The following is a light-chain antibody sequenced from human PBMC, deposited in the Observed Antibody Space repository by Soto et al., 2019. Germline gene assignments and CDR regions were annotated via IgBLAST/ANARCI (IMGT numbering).Light chain of an antibody. CDR1: RGIGST. CDR2: DTS. V-gene: IGKV3-15*01. CDR3: QHYVTWPLA. J-gene: IGKJ4*01. Sequence: EVVMTQSPATLSVSPGERATLSCRASRGIGSTLVWYQQKPGQTPRLLIYDTSTRATGVPGRFIGSRSGTEFTLTITSLQSEDFAIYYCQHYVTWPLAFGGGTRVENK.